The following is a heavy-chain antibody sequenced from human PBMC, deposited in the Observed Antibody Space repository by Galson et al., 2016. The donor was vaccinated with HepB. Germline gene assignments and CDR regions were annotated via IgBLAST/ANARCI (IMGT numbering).Heavy chain of an antibody. CDR1: GLISGRYS. V-gene: IGHV3-21*01. Sequence: SLRLSCAASGLISGRYSMTWVRQAPGKGLEWVSFIGQNIYYADSVKGRFTISRDDARNSLYLQMNSLRAEDTALYYCARVDLWTGSRHWYFDLWGRGTLVTVSS. J-gene: IGHJ2*01. CDR3: ARVDLWTGSRHWYFDL. CDR2: IGQNI. D-gene: IGHD3/OR15-3a*01.